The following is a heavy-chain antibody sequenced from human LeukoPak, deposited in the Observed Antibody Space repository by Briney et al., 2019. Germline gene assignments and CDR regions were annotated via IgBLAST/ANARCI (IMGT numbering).Heavy chain of an antibody. J-gene: IGHJ5*02. CDR3: ASYGEAPYNWFDP. CDR1: GGSFSGYY. V-gene: IGHV4-34*01. CDR2: IKQIGST. D-gene: IGHD3-16*01. Sequence: PSETLSLTCAVYGGSFSGYYWSWIRQPPGKGLKWIGEIKQIGSTNYNPALKSRVTISVDTSKNQFSLKLSSVTAADTAVYYCASYGEAPYNWFDPWGQGTLVTVSS.